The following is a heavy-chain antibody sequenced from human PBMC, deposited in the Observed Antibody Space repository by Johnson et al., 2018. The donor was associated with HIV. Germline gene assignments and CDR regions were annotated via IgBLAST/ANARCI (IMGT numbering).Heavy chain of an antibody. Sequence: VQLVESGGGLVKPGGSLRLSCAASGFTVSSNYMSWVRQAPGKGLEWVSVIYSGGSTYYADSVKGRFTISRDNSKNTLYLQMNSLRAEDTAVYYCAKGFYDSSGTDSFHIWGQGPMVTVSS. CDR3: AKGFYDSSGTDSFHI. D-gene: IGHD3-22*01. J-gene: IGHJ3*02. CDR1: GFTVSSNY. CDR2: IYSGGST. V-gene: IGHV3-66*01.